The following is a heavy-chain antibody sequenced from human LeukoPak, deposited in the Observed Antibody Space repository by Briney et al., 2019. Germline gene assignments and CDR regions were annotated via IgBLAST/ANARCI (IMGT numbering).Heavy chain of an antibody. J-gene: IGHJ4*02. CDR2: ISSSGSTI. CDR1: GFTFSSYA. D-gene: IGHD3-10*01. V-gene: IGHV3-48*04. CDR3: AREALLGHARPVDY. Sequence: GGSLRLSCAASGFTFSSYAMSWVRQAPGKGLEWVSYISSSGSTIYYADSVKGRFTISRDNAKNSLYLQMNSLRAEDTAVYYCAREALLGHARPVDYWGQGTLVTVSS.